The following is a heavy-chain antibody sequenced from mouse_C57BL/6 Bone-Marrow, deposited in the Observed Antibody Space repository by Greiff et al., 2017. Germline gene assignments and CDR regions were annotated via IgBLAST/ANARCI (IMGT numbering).Heavy chain of an antibody. CDR3: ARNPITTVVAPHFDV. V-gene: IGHV1-19*01. J-gene: IGHJ1*03. Sequence: VQLQQSGPVLVKPGASVKMSCKASGYTFTDYYMNWVKQSHGKSLEWIGVINPYNGGTSYNQKFKGKATLTVDKSSSTAYMELNSLTSEDSAVYDCARNPITTVVAPHFDVWGTGTTVTVSA. D-gene: IGHD1-1*01. CDR2: INPYNGGT. CDR1: GYTFTDYY.